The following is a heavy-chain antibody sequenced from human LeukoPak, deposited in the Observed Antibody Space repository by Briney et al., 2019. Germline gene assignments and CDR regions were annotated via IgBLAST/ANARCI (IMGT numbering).Heavy chain of an antibody. J-gene: IGHJ4*02. CDR1: GYTFTTYY. D-gene: IGHD3-16*01. CDR3: ARDNDSRDPPHFDY. V-gene: IGHV1-46*01. CDR2: ITPSGGST. Sequence: ASVKVSCKASGYTFTTYYMHWVRQAPGQGLEWMGIITPSGGSTSYAQKFQGRVTMTRDMSTSTAYMELRSLRSEDTAVYYCARDNDSRDPPHFDYWGQGTLVTVSS.